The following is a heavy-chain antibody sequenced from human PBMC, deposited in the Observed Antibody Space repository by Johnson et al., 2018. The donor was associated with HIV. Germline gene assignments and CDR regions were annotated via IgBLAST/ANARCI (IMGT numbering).Heavy chain of an antibody. D-gene: IGHD2-2*01. V-gene: IGHV3-30*02. CDR1: GFTFSSYG. Sequence: QVQLVESGGGVVQPGGSLRLSCAASGFTFSSYGMHWVRQVPGNGLEWVTFIQYDGTNKYYADSVKGRFTISRDNAKNTLYLQMNSLRAEDTAVYYCASKTPVVEDAFDIWGQGTMVTVSS. CDR2: IQYDGTNK. CDR3: ASKTPVVEDAFDI. J-gene: IGHJ3*02.